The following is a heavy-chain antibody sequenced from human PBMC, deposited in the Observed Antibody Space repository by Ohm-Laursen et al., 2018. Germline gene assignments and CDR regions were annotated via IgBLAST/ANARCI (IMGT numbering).Heavy chain of an antibody. CDR3: ARDAPNYKTISGVVTALGMDV. J-gene: IGHJ6*02. Sequence: GSLRLSCTASGFTVSGNYMSWVRQAPGKGLEWVSVIYSDGSTYFSDSVKGRFTISRDNSKNTLNLQMNSLRAEDAAVYYCARDAPNYKTISGVVTALGMDVWGQGTTVTVSS. D-gene: IGHD3-3*01. CDR2: IYSDGST. CDR1: GFTVSGNY. V-gene: IGHV3-53*01.